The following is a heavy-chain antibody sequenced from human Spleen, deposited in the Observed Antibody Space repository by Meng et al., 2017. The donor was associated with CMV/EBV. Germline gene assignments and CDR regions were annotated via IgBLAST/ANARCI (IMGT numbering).Heavy chain of an antibody. Sequence: GESLKISCAASGFTFSSYWMSWVRQAPGKGLEWVANIKQDGSEKYYVDSVKGRFTISRDNAKNSLYLQMNSLRAEDTAVYYCASYSSGWSRHFDYWGQGTLVTVSS. CDR2: IKQDGSEK. CDR3: ASYSSGWSRHFDY. J-gene: IGHJ4*02. D-gene: IGHD6-19*01. V-gene: IGHV3-7*01. CDR1: GFTFSSYW.